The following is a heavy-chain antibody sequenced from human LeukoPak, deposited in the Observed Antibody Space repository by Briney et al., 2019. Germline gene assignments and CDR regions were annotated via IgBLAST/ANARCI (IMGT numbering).Heavy chain of an antibody. J-gene: IGHJ4*02. D-gene: IGHD2-8*02. CDR2: SYSGGST. V-gene: IGHV3-53*05. Sequence: GGSLRLSCVASAFSDKSNYMAWVRQAPGKGLEWVSVSYSGGSTYYEDSVKGRFTVSSDVSKNTLYLQMNNLRGEDTAVYYCASRHCSGENCYAGPLDFWGQGIQVTVSS. CDR3: ASRHCSGENCYAGPLDF. CDR1: AFSDKSNY.